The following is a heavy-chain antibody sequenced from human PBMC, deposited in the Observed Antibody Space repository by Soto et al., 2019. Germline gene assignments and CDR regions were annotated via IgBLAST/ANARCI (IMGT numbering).Heavy chain of an antibody. Sequence: GGSLTLSFAASGFTFIAYYMSWFRQAPGKGLEWVSYISSSSSYTNYADSVKGRFTISRDNAKNSLYLQMHSLRAEDTAVYYCARDLSSSWFYYGMDVWGQGT. V-gene: IGHV3-11*05. CDR3: ARDLSSSWFYYGMDV. CDR1: GFTFIAYY. D-gene: IGHD6-13*01. CDR2: ISSSSSYT. J-gene: IGHJ6*02.